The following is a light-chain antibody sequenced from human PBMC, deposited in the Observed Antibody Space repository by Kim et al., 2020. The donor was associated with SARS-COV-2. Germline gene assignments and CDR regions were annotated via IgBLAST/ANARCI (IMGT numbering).Light chain of an antibody. V-gene: IGKV1-27*01. J-gene: IGKJ1*01. CDR2: DAS. CDR3: QKYNSASRT. CDR1: QDISNF. Sequence: STYVGDRVTITCRASQDISNFLAWYQQKPGKVPKLLIYDASTLISGVPSRFSGSGSGTDFTLTISSLQAEDVATYYCQKYNSASRTFGQGTKVEIK.